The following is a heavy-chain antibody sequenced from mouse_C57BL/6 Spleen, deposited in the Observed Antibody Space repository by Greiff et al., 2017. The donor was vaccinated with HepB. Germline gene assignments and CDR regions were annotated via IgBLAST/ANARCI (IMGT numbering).Heavy chain of an antibody. D-gene: IGHD1-1*01. CDR3: ARLLTTVVGYAMDY. J-gene: IGHJ4*01. Sequence: EVQLVESGGGLVQPGGSLKLSCAASGFTFSDYYMYWVRQTPEKRLEWVAYISNGGGSTYYPETVKGRFTISRDNAKNTLYRQMSRLKSEDTAMYYCARLLTTVVGYAMDYWGQGTSVTVSS. CDR2: ISNGGGST. V-gene: IGHV5-12*01. CDR1: GFTFSDYY.